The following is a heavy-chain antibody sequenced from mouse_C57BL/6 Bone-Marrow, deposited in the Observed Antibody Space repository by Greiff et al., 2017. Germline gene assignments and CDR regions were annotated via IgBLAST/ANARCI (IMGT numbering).Heavy chain of an antibody. Sequence: EVQLVESGGGLVQPGGSMKLSCAASGFTFSDAWMDWVRQSPEKGLEWVAEIRNKANNHATYYAESVKGRFTISRDDSKSSVYLQMNSLRAEDTGIYYCTRCTTVVATRYAMDYWGQGTSVTVSS. CDR3: TRCTTVVATRYAMDY. CDR1: GFTFSDAW. D-gene: IGHD1-1*01. CDR2: IRNKANNHAT. V-gene: IGHV6-6*01. J-gene: IGHJ4*01.